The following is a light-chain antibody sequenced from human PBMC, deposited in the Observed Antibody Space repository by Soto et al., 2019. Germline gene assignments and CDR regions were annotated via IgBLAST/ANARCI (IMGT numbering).Light chain of an antibody. V-gene: IGLV2-23*01. Sequence: QSVLTQPASVSGSPGQSVTISCTGTSSDIGNYNLVSWYQQYPGKAPKLIIYEATKRPSGVSDRFSGSKSGNTASLTISGLQTEDEADYHCSSDAGTITPVLFGGGTKLTVL. CDR2: EAT. J-gene: IGLJ2*01. CDR3: SSDAGTITPVL. CDR1: SSDIGNYNL.